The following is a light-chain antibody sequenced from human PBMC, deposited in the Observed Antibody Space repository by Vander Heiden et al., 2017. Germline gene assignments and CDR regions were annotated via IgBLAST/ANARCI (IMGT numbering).Light chain of an antibody. CDR3: QQYDNWWT. V-gene: IGKV3-15*01. Sequence: EIVMTQSPATLPVSPGERATLPCRASQSVSSNLAGDQQKPGQAPSLLIYGASTRATGIPARFSGSGSGTEFTLTISSLQSEDFAVYYCQQYDNWWTFGQGTKVEVK. CDR1: QSVSSN. J-gene: IGKJ1*01. CDR2: GAS.